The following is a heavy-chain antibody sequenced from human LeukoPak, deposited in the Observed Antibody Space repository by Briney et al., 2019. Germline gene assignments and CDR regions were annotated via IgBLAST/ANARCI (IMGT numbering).Heavy chain of an antibody. V-gene: IGHV4-4*07. CDR1: GCSISIYY. Sequence: SGTLSLTCTVSGCSISIYYWTWIRQPAGKGLDGIGRIYASGRNNYNPSLKSRVTMSIDTSNNQFSLNLTSVTAADTAVYYCAREVNGWFEKGDWGQGTLVTVSS. CDR3: AREVNGWFEKGD. J-gene: IGHJ4*02. D-gene: IGHD6-19*01. CDR2: IYASGRN.